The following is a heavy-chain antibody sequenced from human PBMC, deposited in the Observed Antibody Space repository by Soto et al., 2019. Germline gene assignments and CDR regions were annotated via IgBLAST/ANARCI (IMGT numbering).Heavy chain of an antibody. CDR3: AREAYGGYDFSYFDY. J-gene: IGHJ4*02. V-gene: IGHV4-31*03. CDR1: GGSISSGGYY. D-gene: IGHD5-12*01. Sequence: PSETLSLTCTVSGGSISSGGYYWSWIRQHPGKGLEWIGYIYYSGSTYYNPSLKSRVTISVDTSKNQFSLKLSSVTAADTAVYYCAREAYGGYDFSYFDYWGQGTLVTVSS. CDR2: IYYSGST.